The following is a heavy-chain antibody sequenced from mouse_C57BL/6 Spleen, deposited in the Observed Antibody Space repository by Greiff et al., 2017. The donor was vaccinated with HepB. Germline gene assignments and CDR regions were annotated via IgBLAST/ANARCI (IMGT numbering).Heavy chain of an antibody. CDR3: ARKHYYGSSYYAMDY. CDR1: GYSFTDYN. V-gene: IGHV1-39*01. D-gene: IGHD1-1*01. CDR2: INPNYGTT. Sequence: EVKLQESGPELVKPGASVKISCKASGYSFTDYNMNWVKQSNGKSLEWIGVINPNYGTTSYNQKFKGKATLTVDQSSSTAYMQLNSLTSEDSAVYYCARKHYYGSSYYAMDYWGQGTSVTVSS. J-gene: IGHJ4*01.